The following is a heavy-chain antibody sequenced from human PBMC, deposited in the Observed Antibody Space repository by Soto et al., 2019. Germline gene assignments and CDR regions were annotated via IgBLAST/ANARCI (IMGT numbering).Heavy chain of an antibody. CDR1: GYSFTTYW. Sequence: GESLKISCKGSGYSFTTYWIAWVRQMPGKGLEWMGSIYPGDSYTRYSPSFQGQVTISADKSVSTAYLQWSSLKASDTAIYYCTCTSGTYHYNMDGWGQGTMVTVSS. D-gene: IGHD2-8*01. J-gene: IGHJ6*02. CDR2: IYPGDSYT. V-gene: IGHV5-51*01. CDR3: TCTSGTYHYNMDG.